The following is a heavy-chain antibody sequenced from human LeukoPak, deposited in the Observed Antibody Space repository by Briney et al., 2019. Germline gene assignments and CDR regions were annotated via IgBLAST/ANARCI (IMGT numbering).Heavy chain of an antibody. V-gene: IGHV3-23*01. D-gene: IGHD3-3*01. CDR1: GFTFSSYA. Sequence: GGSLRLSCAASGFTFSSYAMHWVRQAPGKGLEWVSAISGSGGSTYYADSVKGRFTISRDNSKNTLYLQMNSLRAEDTAVYYCAKGLRFLEWLLWAYFDYWGQGTLVTVSS. CDR2: ISGSGGST. J-gene: IGHJ4*02. CDR3: AKGLRFLEWLLWAYFDY.